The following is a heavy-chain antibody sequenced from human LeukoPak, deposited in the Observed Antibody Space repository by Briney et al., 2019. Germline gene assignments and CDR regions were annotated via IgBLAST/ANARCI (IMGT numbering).Heavy chain of an antibody. D-gene: IGHD3-22*01. CDR1: GGTLNSNTYY. CDR3: ARHYYDSSGYYPWYFDY. Sequence: SETLSLTCSVSGGTLNSNTYYWGWIRQAPGKGLEWIGSMYYSGSTYYNQSLKSRVTISLGTSKNQFSLKLTSVTAADTAVCYCARHYYDSSGYYPWYFDYWGQGTLVTVSS. J-gene: IGHJ4*02. CDR2: MYYSGST. V-gene: IGHV4-39*01.